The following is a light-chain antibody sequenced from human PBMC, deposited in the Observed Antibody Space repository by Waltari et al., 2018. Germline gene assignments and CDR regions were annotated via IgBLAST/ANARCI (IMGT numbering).Light chain of an antibody. Sequence: EIVLTQSPGTLSLSPGETATLSCRANQRVSSNYFAWYQKKAGQSPRLRIYGASNRASGVPDRCSGRVSGAEFTLTISRLDPEDFAVYYCQQYGTPQGYIFGQGTKVDI. CDR3: QQYGTPQGYI. V-gene: IGKV3-20*01. CDR1: QRVSSNY. CDR2: GAS. J-gene: IGKJ2*01.